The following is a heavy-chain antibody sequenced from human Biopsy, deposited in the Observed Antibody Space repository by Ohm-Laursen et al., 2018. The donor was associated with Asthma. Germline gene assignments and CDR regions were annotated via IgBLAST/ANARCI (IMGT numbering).Heavy chain of an antibody. Sequence: ASVKVSCKASGYTFIGCHIHWMRQAPGQGLEWMGRINPNNGGTNYAQKFQGRVTMTRDTSISTAYMEVSRLRSDDTAVYYCARGVDRVTGLLDHFDSWGQGTLVTVSS. J-gene: IGHJ4*02. CDR3: ARGVDRVTGLLDHFDS. D-gene: IGHD2-21*02. V-gene: IGHV1-2*06. CDR1: GYTFIGCH. CDR2: INPNNGGT.